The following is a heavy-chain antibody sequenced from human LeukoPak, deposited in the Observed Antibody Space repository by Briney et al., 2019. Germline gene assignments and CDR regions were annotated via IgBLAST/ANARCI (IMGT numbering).Heavy chain of an antibody. CDR2: IYYSGST. J-gene: IGHJ5*02. V-gene: IGHV4-30-4*01. Sequence: SETLSLTCTVSGGSISSGDYYWSWIRQPPGKGLEWIGYIYYSGSTYYNPSLKSRVTISVDTSKNQFSLKLSSVTAADTAVYYCARDSGGDYGWFDPWGQGTLVTVSS. CDR3: ARDSGGDYGWFDP. CDR1: GGSISSGDYY. D-gene: IGHD4-17*01.